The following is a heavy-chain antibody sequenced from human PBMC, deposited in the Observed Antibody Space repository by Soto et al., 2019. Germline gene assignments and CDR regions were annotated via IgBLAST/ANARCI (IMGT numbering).Heavy chain of an antibody. J-gene: IGHJ3*02. Sequence: SETLSLTCTVSCGSISSGDYYWSWIRQPPGKGLEWIGYIYYSGSTYYNPSLKSRVTISVDTSKNQFSLKLSSVTAADTAVYYCARGEAVWGSYRWGAFDIWGQGTMVTVSS. D-gene: IGHD3-16*02. CDR3: ARGEAVWGSYRWGAFDI. V-gene: IGHV4-30-4*01. CDR1: CGSISSGDYY. CDR2: IYYSGST.